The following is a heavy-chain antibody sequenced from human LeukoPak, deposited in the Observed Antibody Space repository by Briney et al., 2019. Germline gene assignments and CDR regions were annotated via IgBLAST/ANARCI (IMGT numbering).Heavy chain of an antibody. V-gene: IGHV4-34*01. CDR3: AREYYDILTGYDLAFDI. D-gene: IGHD3-9*01. CDR2: INNRSST. J-gene: IGHJ3*02. CDR1: GGSFSGYY. Sequence: SATLSLTCAVYGGSFSGYYSSWIRPTPGKGVECIGEINNRSSTNYNPSLKSRVTISVDTTKNQFSLKLSSVTAADTAVYYCAREYYDILTGYDLAFDIWGQGTMVTVSS.